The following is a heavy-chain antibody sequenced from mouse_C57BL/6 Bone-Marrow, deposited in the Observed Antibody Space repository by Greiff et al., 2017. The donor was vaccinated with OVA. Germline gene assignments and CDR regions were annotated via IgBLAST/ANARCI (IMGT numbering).Heavy chain of an antibody. CDR2: IDPEDGET. D-gene: IGHD1-1*01. CDR1: GFTITDYY. J-gene: IGHJ4*01. CDR3: ARDAGGSSYEGAMDY. Sequence: VQLQQSGAELVKPGASVKLSCTASGFTITDYYMHWVKPRTEQGLEWIGRIDPEDGETKYDPKFQGKATITADTSSNTAYLQLSSLTSEDAAVYYCARDAGGSSYEGAMDYWGQGTSVTVSS. V-gene: IGHV14-2*01.